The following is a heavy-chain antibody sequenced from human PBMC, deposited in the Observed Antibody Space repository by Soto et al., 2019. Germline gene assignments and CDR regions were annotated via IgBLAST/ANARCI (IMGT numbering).Heavy chain of an antibody. CDR1: GYTFTSYG. Sequence: ASVKVSCKASGYTFTSYGISWVRQAPGQGLEWMGWISAYNGNTNYAQKLQGRVTMTTDTSTSTAYMELRSLRSDDTAVYYCARGPSGSYYDYYYYGMDVWGQGTTVTVSS. J-gene: IGHJ6*02. D-gene: IGHD1-26*01. CDR2: ISAYNGNT. CDR3: ARGPSGSYYDYYYYGMDV. V-gene: IGHV1-18*04.